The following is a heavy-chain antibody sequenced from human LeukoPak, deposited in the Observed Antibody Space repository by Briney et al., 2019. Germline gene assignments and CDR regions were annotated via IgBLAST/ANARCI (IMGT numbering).Heavy chain of an antibody. CDR3: ARDRNRQLVPHRYYYMDV. Sequence: GGSLRLSCAASGFTFSSYSMNWVRQAPGKGLEWVSYISSSSSTIYYADSVKGRFTISRDNAKNSLYLQMNSLRAEDTAVYYCARDRNRQLVPHRYYYMDVWGKGTTVTVSS. CDR2: ISSSSSTI. D-gene: IGHD6-6*01. V-gene: IGHV3-48*01. CDR1: GFTFSSYS. J-gene: IGHJ6*03.